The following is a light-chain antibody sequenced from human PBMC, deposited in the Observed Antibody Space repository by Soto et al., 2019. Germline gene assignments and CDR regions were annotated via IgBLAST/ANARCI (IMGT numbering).Light chain of an antibody. J-gene: IGKJ1*01. Sequence: EIVMTQSPATLSVSPGERATLSCRASQSVSRNFAWYQQKTGQAPRLLIYGASTRATGIPARFSGSGSGTEFTLTISRLQSEDFAVYYCQQYNNWPGTFGQGTKVDIK. V-gene: IGKV3-15*01. CDR1: QSVSRN. CDR2: GAS. CDR3: QQYNNWPGT.